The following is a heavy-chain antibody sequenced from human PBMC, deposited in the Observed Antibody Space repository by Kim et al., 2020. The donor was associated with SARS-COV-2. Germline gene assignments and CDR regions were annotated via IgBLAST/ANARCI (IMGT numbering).Heavy chain of an antibody. Sequence: SVKGRSSISGDNSKNTLYLQMSSLSAEETAGYYCAKGKGVLMLYALPDYWGQGTLVTVSS. CDR3: AKGKGVLMLYALPDY. D-gene: IGHD2-8*01. V-gene: IGHV3-23*01. J-gene: IGHJ4*02.